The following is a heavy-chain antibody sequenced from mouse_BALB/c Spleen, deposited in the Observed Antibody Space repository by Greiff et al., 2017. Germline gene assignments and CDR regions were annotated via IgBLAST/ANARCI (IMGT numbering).Heavy chain of an antibody. J-gene: IGHJ2*01. CDR1: GFTFSSYT. CDR3: TRDLPMYYGTAYYFDY. D-gene: IGHD1-1*01. Sequence: EVQRVESGGGLVKPGGSLKLSCAASGFTFSSYTMSWVRQTPEKRLEWVATISSGGSYTYYPDSVKGRFTISRDNAKNTLYLQMSSLKSEDTAMYYCTRDLPMYYGTAYYFDYWGQGTTLTVSS. V-gene: IGHV5-6-4*01. CDR2: ISSGGSYT.